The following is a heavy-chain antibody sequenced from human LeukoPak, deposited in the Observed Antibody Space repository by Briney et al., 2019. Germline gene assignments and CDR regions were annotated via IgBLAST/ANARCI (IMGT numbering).Heavy chain of an antibody. V-gene: IGHV1-8*01. CDR3: ARGRTYYYDSSGYYYIPPSVNWFDP. CDR1: GYTFTSYD. Sequence: ASVKASCKASGYTFTSYDINWVRQATGQGLEWMGWMNPNSGNTGYAQKFQGRVTMTRNTSISTAYMELSSLRSEDTAVYYCARGRTYYYDSSGYYYIPPSVNWFDPWGQGTLVTVSS. CDR2: MNPNSGNT. J-gene: IGHJ5*02. D-gene: IGHD3-22*01.